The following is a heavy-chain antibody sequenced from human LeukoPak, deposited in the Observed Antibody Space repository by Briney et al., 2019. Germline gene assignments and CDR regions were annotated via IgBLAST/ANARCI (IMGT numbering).Heavy chain of an antibody. J-gene: IGHJ4*02. CDR1: GFTFSSYS. CDR3: ARGSAVTANNFDF. V-gene: IGHV3-21*01. CDR2: ISSSSSYI. Sequence: GGSLRLSCGASGFTFSSYSMNWVRQAPGKGLEWVSSISSSSSYIYYADSVKGRFTISRDNAKNSLYLQMNSLRAEDTAVYYCARGSAVTANNFDFWGQGTLVTVSS. D-gene: IGHD4-11*01.